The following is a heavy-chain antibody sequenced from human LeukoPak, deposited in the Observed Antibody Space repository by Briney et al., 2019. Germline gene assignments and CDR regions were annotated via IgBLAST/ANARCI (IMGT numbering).Heavy chain of an antibody. CDR1: GYTFTGHY. CDR2: INPYSGGT. Sequence: ASVKVSCKASGYTFTGHYLHWVRQAPGQGLEWMGWINPYSGGTHYALILQGRVTMTRDTSASTAYMELSRRRSDDTAVYYCARRIAGRLVNDAFDIWGQGTTVTVSP. CDR3: ARRIAGRLVNDAFDI. D-gene: IGHD6-6*01. V-gene: IGHV1-2*02. J-gene: IGHJ3*02.